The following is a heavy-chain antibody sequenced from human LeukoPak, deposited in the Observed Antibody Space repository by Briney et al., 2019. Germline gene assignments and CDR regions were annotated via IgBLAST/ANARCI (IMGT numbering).Heavy chain of an antibody. D-gene: IGHD5-18*01. CDR1: GFTFTSSA. J-gene: IGHJ4*02. CDR2: IVVGSGNT. V-gene: IGHV1-58*01. Sequence: ASVKVSCKASGFTFTSSAVQWVRQARGQRLEWIGWIVVGSGNTNYAQKFQERVTITRDMSTSTAYMELSSLRSEDTAVYYCAAVRSAERIQLPGRQTGWGQGTLVTVSS. CDR3: AAVRSAERIQLPGRQTG.